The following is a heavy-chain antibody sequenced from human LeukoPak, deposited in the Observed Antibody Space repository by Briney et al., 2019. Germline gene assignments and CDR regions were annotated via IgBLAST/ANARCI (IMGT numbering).Heavy chain of an antibody. CDR2: ISYVGSNK. V-gene: IGHV3-30*04. CDR3: AREETVAGTEGAFDI. CDR1: GFTFRSYP. J-gene: IGHJ3*02. D-gene: IGHD6-19*01. Sequence: PGGSLRLSCAASGFTFRSYPMHWVGPAPGKGLEGEPVISYVGSNKYYADSVKGRFTISRDNSKNTLYLQMNSLRAEDTAVYYCAREETVAGTEGAFDIWGQGTMVTVSS.